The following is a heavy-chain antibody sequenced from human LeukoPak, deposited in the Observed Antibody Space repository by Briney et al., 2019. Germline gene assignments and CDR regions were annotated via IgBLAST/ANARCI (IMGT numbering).Heavy chain of an antibody. CDR1: GFTFSSYW. CDR2: IKQDGSEK. J-gene: IGHJ4*02. Sequence: PGGSLRLSCAASGFTFSSYWMSWVRQAPGKGLEWVADIKQDGSEKYYVDSVKGRFTISRDNAKNTLYLQMNSLRAEDTAVYYCATEPADTAIGYCDYWGQGTLVTVSS. CDR3: ATEPADTAIGYCDY. D-gene: IGHD5-18*01. V-gene: IGHV3-7*04.